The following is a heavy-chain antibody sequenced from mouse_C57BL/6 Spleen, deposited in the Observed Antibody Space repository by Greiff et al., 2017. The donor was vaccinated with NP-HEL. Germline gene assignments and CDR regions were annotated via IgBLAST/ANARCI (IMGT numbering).Heavy chain of an antibody. D-gene: IGHD1-1*01. CDR1: GYSISSGYY. V-gene: IGHV3-6*01. CDR3: ARSPATVVDY. CDR2: ISYDGSN. J-gene: IGHJ2*01. Sequence: EVQVVESGPGLVKPSQSLSLTCSVTGYSISSGYYWNWIRQFPGNQLEWMGYISYDGSNNYNPSLKNRISITRDTSKNQFFLKLNSVTTEDTATYYCARSPATVVDYWGQGTTLTVSS.